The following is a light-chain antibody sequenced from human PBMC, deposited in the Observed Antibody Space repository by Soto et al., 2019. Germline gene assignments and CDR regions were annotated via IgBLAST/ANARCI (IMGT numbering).Light chain of an antibody. CDR3: QQYGSSALT. Sequence: ERVLTQSPATVSLSPGERATLSCRASQSVSTASLAWYQQKPGQAPRPLIYGASSRATGTPDRFSGSGSGTDFTLTISRLEPEDFAVYYCQQYGSSALTFGGGTKVDIK. CDR2: GAS. CDR1: QSVSTAS. V-gene: IGKV3-20*01. J-gene: IGKJ4*01.